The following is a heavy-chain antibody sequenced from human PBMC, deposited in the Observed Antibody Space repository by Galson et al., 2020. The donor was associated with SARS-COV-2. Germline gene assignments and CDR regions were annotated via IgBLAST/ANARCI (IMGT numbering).Heavy chain of an antibody. D-gene: IGHD2-8*01. CDR3: ARDNDYYYAMDV. J-gene: IGHJ6*02. CDR1: GFPLSSYW. V-gene: IGHV3-7*01. CDR2: IKQDGSEK. Sequence: GGSLRLSCAASGFPLSSYWMNWVRQAPGKGLEWVANIKQDGSEKYYVDSVKGRFTTSRDKAKNSLYLQMHSLRVEETAVYYCARDNDYYYAMDVWGQGTTVTVSS.